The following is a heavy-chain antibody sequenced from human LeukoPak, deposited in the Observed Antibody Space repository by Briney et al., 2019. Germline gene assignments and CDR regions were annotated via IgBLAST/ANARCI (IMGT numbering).Heavy chain of an antibody. Sequence: GGSLRLSCAASGFTFSNYAMSWVRQAPGKGLEWVSTINGGGVNTHYADSVGGRFTISRDNSKNTLFLQMNSLRDEDTAVYYCAKDLYSNYGPADYWGQGNLVTVSS. CDR3: AKDLYSNYGPADY. J-gene: IGHJ4*02. CDR2: INGGGVNT. D-gene: IGHD4-11*01. CDR1: GFTFSNYA. V-gene: IGHV3-23*01.